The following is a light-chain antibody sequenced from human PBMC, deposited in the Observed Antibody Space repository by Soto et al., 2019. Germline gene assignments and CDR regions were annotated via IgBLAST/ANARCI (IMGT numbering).Light chain of an antibody. Sequence: DIQMTQSPSTLSASVGDRVTITCRASQSIGSWLAWYQQKPGKAPKLLIYDASSLEGGVPSKFSGSGSGTEFTLTISNLQPDDFATYYCQQYSSYWTFGQGTKVEIK. J-gene: IGKJ1*01. CDR1: QSIGSW. CDR2: DAS. V-gene: IGKV1-5*01. CDR3: QQYSSYWT.